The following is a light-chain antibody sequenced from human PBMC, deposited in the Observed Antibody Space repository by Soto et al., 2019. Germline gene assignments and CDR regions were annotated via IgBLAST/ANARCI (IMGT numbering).Light chain of an antibody. J-gene: IGKJ4*01. Sequence: EILLTQSPSSLSAFVGDRVTITCRASQSISTYLNWYQQKPGNAPRVLIYAASRLESGVPSRFSGSGSGTDFILTINRLQHEDLGTYYCQQSDDSALTFGGGTKVEIK. V-gene: IGKV1-39*01. CDR1: QSISTY. CDR3: QQSDDSALT. CDR2: AAS.